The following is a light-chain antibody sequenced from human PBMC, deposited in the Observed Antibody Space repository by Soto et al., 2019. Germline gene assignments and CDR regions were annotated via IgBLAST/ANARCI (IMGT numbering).Light chain of an antibody. V-gene: IGKV3-20*01. CDR3: QQYGSSLLFT. J-gene: IGKJ3*01. CDR1: QSVSSSY. Sequence: EIVLTQSPGTLSLSPGERATLSCRASQSVSSSYLAWYQQKPGQAPRLLIYGASSRATGIPDRFSGSGSGTDFTLTISRLEHEDVAVYYCQQYGSSLLFTFGPGTKVDIK. CDR2: GAS.